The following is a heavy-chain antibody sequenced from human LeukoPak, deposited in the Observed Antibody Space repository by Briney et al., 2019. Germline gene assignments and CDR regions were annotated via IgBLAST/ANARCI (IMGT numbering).Heavy chain of an antibody. CDR2: INSDGSST. Sequence: PGGSLRLSCAASGFTFSSYGMHWVRQAPGKGLVWVSHINSDGSSTSYADSVKGRFTISRDNAKNTLYLQMNSLRAEDTAVYYCAKGGYCSSTSCTIFDPWGQGTLVTVSS. V-gene: IGHV3-74*01. J-gene: IGHJ5*02. CDR3: AKGGYCSSTSCTIFDP. CDR1: GFTFSSYG. D-gene: IGHD2-2*01.